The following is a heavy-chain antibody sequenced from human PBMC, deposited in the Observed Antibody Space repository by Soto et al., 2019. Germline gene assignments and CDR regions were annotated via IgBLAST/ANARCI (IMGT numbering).Heavy chain of an antibody. Sequence: QLQLQESGPGLVKPSETLSLTCTVSGGSISSSSYYWGWIRQPPGKGLEWIGSIYYSGSTYYNPCLKSRVTISVDTSKNQFSLKLSSVTAADTAVYYCARHRGYCSSSSCYSVLRFRNDAFDIWGQGTMVTVSS. CDR3: ARHRGYCSSSSCYSVLRFRNDAFDI. CDR1: GGSISSSSYY. V-gene: IGHV4-39*01. J-gene: IGHJ3*02. CDR2: IYYSGST. D-gene: IGHD2-2*01.